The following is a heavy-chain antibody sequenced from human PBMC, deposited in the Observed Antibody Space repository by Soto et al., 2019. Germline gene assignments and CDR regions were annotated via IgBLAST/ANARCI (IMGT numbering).Heavy chain of an antibody. J-gene: IGHJ5*02. CDR2: ISGSGGST. V-gene: IGHV3-23*01. D-gene: IGHD2-15*01. CDR1: RFTFSTYA. Sequence: GGSLRLSCAASRFTFSTYAMSWVRQAPGKGLEWVSAISGSGGSTYYADSVKGRFTISRDNSKNTLYLQMNSLRAEDTAVYYCAKRGYCSGGSCYSVGFDPWGQGTLVTVSS. CDR3: AKRGYCSGGSCYSVGFDP.